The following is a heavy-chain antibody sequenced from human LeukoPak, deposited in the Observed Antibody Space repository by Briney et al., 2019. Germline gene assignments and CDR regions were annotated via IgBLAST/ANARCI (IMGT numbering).Heavy chain of an antibody. CDR3: ARDRSGMIVVVHFDY. D-gene: IGHD3-22*01. J-gene: IGHJ4*02. CDR1: GFTFSSYS. V-gene: IGHV3-21*01. Sequence: PGGSLRLSCAASGFTFSSYSMNWVRQAPGKGLEWVSSISSSSSHIYYADSVKGRFTISRDNAKNSLYLQMNSLRAEDTAVYYCARDRSGMIVVVHFDYWGQGTLVTVSS. CDR2: ISSSSSHI.